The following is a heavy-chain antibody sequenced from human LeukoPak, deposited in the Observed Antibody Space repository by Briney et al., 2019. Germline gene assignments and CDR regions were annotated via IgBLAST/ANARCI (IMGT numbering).Heavy chain of an antibody. D-gene: IGHD2-2*01. CDR2: ISSSSTYI. CDR3: ARGGCTTTSCYLFDY. CDR1: GFTFSSYS. J-gene: IGHJ4*02. Sequence: PGGSLRLSCATSGFTFSSYSMNWVRQAPGKGLEWVSSISSSSTYIYYADSVKGRFTISRDNAKNSLYLQLNSLRVEDTAVYYCARGGCTTTSCYLFDYWGQGTLVTVSS. V-gene: IGHV3-21*01.